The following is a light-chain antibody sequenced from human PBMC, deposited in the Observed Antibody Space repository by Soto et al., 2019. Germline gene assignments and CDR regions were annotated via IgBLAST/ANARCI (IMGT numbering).Light chain of an antibody. CDR2: STS. V-gene: IGKV1-39*01. Sequence: DIQMTQAPSSLSASVGDTVNITCRASQNIRNFLNWYQQQPGKAPNLLISSTSRVQSAVPSRFSGSGSGTDFTLTISSLQPEDFASYFCQQSYSTPSITFGQGTRLEI. CDR3: QQSYSTPSIT. CDR1: QNIRNF. J-gene: IGKJ5*01.